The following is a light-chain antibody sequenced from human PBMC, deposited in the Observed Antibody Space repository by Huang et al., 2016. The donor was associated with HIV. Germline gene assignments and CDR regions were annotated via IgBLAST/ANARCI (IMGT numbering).Light chain of an antibody. Sequence: DIQLTQSPSSLSASVGDRVTITCQASQDISNYLSWYQKIPGKAPKFLIYDASNLQSGVPSRFSGSASGTDFSFTISSLQSEDMATYYCQQYDNFPYTFGQGTKLVMK. CDR3: QQYDNFPYT. V-gene: IGKV1-33*01. CDR1: QDISNY. CDR2: DAS. J-gene: IGKJ2*01.